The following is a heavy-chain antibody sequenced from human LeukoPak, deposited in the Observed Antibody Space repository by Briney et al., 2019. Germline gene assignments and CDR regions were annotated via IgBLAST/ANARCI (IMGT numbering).Heavy chain of an antibody. D-gene: IGHD3-16*01. CDR1: GGTFSSYA. CDR3: AREYRRRWVQLGDCDAFDI. CDR2: IIPIFGTA. J-gene: IGHJ3*02. Sequence: SVKVSCKASGGTFSSYAISWVRQAPGQGLEWMGGIIPIFGTANYAQKFQGRVTITADESTSTAYMELSSMRSDDTAVYYCAREYRRRWVQLGDCDAFDIWGQGTMVTVSS. V-gene: IGHV1-69*13.